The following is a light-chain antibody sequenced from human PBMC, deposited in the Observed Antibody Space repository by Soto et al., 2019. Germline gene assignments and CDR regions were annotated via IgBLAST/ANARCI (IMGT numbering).Light chain of an antibody. J-gene: IGLJ2*01. V-gene: IGLV4-69*01. Sequence: QPVLTQSPSASASPGASVTLTCTLSSGHSSYAIAWHQQQPEKGPRYLMKLNSDGSHSKGDGIRVRCSGSSTGAERYLTVPSLQAEDESDHYCHTRGTGIVVFGGGTKLTVL. CDR2: LNSDGSH. CDR3: HTRGTGIVV. CDR1: SGHSSYA.